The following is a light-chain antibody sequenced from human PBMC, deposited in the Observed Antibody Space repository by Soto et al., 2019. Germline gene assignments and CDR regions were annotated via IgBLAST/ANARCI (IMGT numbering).Light chain of an antibody. V-gene: IGKV3-20*01. J-gene: IGKJ4*01. CDR3: QQYGDSLLT. Sequence: EYVLTQSPGTLSLSPGERATLSCRASQSISSSYLAWYQQKPGQTPRLLIYHASNRATGIPDRFSGSGSGTDFTLTISRLEPEDFAVYYCQQYGDSLLTFGGGTKVEIK. CDR2: HAS. CDR1: QSISSSY.